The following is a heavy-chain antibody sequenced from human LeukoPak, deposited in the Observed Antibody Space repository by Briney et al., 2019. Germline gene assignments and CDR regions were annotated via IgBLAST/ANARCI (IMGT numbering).Heavy chain of an antibody. CDR2: INHSGST. V-gene: IGHV4-34*01. Sequence: PSETLSLTCAVYGGSFSGYYWSWIRQPPGKGLEWIGEINHSGSTNYNPSLKSRVTISVDTSKNQFSLKLSSVTAADTAVYYCARRRYYYDSSGYYYYYYYMDVWGKGTTVTVSS. CDR1: GGSFSGYY. CDR3: ARRRYYYDSSGYYYYYYYMDV. D-gene: IGHD3-22*01. J-gene: IGHJ6*03.